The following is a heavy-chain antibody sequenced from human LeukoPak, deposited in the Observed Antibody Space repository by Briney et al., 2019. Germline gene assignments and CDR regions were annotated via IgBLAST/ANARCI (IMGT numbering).Heavy chain of an antibody. J-gene: IGHJ4*02. Sequence: GGSLRLSCAASGFTLSSYAMSWVRQAPGQGLEWVSTISGGGGKTYYADSVRGRFTIARDNSKNTLFLQMNSLRAEDTALYYCAKDRIDTGITAARPEFDYWGQGTLVSVSS. CDR2: ISGGGGKT. V-gene: IGHV3-23*01. D-gene: IGHD6-13*01. CDR3: AKDRIDTGITAARPEFDY. CDR1: GFTLSSYA.